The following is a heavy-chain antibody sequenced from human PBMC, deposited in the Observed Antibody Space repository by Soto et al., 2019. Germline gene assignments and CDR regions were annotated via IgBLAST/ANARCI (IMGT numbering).Heavy chain of an antibody. Sequence: SETLSLTCTVSGGSISSGGYYWSWIRQHPGKGLEWIGYIYYSGSTYYNPSLKSRVTISVDTSKNQFSLKLSSVIAADTAVYYCARGRDYDFWSGSYGMDVWGQGTTVTVSS. CDR1: GGSISSGGYY. D-gene: IGHD3-3*01. V-gene: IGHV4-31*03. CDR2: IYYSGST. J-gene: IGHJ6*02. CDR3: ARGRDYDFWSGSYGMDV.